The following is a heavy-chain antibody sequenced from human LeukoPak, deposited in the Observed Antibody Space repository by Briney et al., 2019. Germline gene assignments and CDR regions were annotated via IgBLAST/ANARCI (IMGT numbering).Heavy chain of an antibody. CDR2: ITPSDGA. CDR1: GYTFTAYA. Sequence: ASVKVSCKSSGYTFTAYAMLWVRQAPGQGLEWMGWITPSDGANYAQKFQGRVTMTRDTSMNTAYMDLNRLTSDDTAVYFCANDRYGDGFAHFDYWGQGTLVNVSS. CDR3: ANDRYGDGFAHFDY. V-gene: IGHV1-2*02. J-gene: IGHJ4*02. D-gene: IGHD5-24*01.